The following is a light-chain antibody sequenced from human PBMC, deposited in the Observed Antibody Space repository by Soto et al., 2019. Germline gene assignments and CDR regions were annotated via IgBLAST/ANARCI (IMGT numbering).Light chain of an antibody. V-gene: IGKV3-15*01. CDR1: QSVSSN. Sequence: EIVMTQSPATLSVSPGERATLSCRASQSVSSNLAWYQQKPGQAPRLLIYGASTRATGIPARFSGSGSGTEFTLTISSLQSEDFAVYYCQHYNFWPPWTFGQGT. CDR3: QHYNFWPPWT. J-gene: IGKJ1*01. CDR2: GAS.